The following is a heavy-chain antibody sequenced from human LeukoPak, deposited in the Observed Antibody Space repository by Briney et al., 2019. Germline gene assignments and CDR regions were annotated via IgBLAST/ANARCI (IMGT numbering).Heavy chain of an antibody. Sequence: GGSLRLSCAASGFTFSSYSMNWVRQPPGKGLGWVSYISSSSSTIYYADSVKGRFTISRDNAKSSLYLQMNSLRAEDTAVYYCARDDHYYYYYMDVWGKGTTVTVSS. J-gene: IGHJ6*03. CDR3: ARDDHYYYYYMDV. V-gene: IGHV3-48*01. CDR1: GFTFSSYS. CDR2: ISSSSSTI.